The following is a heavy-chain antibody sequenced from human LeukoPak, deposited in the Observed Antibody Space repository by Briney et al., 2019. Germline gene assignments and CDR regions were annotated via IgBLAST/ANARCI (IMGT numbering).Heavy chain of an antibody. CDR1: GFTFSSYA. Sequence: PGGSLRLSCAASGFTFSSYAMSWVRQAPGKGLEWVSAISGSGSTYYADSVKGRFTISRDNSKNTLDLQMNSLRAEDTAIYYCAKGAARAYCGADCFYWGQGTLVTVSS. D-gene: IGHD2-21*02. CDR3: AKGAARAYCGADCFY. CDR2: ISGSGST. V-gene: IGHV3-23*01. J-gene: IGHJ4*02.